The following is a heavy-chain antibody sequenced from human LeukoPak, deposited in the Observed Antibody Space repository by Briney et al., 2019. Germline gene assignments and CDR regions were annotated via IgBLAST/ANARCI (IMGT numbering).Heavy chain of an antibody. CDR1: GFTFNNFA. J-gene: IGHJ6*04. Sequence: GGSLRLSCAASGFTFNNFAMSWVRQAPGEGLEWVSAISGSGTTTFYADSVKGRFTISRDNAKNSLYLQMNSLRAEDTAVYYCAELGITMIGGVWGKGTTVTISS. CDR2: ISGSGTTT. D-gene: IGHD3-10*02. V-gene: IGHV3-48*03. CDR3: AELGITMIGGV.